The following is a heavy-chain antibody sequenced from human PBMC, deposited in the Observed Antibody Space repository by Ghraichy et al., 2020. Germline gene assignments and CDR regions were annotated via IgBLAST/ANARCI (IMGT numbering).Heavy chain of an antibody. CDR2: ISGSGGST. Sequence: GGSLRLSCAASGFTFSSYAMSWVRQAPGKGLEWVSAISGSGGSTYYADSVKGRFTISRDNSKNTLYLQMNSLRAEDTAVYYCAKLRVGSGWYGPLSDDYFDYWGQGTLVTVSS. CDR1: GFTFSSYA. V-gene: IGHV3-23*01. D-gene: IGHD6-19*01. CDR3: AKLRVGSGWYGPLSDDYFDY. J-gene: IGHJ4*02.